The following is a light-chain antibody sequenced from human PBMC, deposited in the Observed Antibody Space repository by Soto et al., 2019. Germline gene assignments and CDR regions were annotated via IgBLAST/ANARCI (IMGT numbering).Light chain of an antibody. Sequence: QSALTQPPSVSGSPGQSVTISCTGTRSDVGNSDRVSWYQQSPGTAPKLVIYEVSNRPSGVPDRFSGSKSGNTASLTISGLQAEDEADYYCSSYTNIALDVVFGGGTKLTVL. CDR1: RSDVGNSDR. V-gene: IGLV2-18*02. CDR2: EVS. CDR3: SSYTNIALDVV. J-gene: IGLJ2*01.